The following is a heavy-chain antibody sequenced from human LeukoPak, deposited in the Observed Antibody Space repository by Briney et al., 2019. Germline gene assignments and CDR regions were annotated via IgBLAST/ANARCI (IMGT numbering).Heavy chain of an antibody. CDR3: ARALELRGAFDI. D-gene: IGHD1-7*01. CDR1: GYRFTGYH. V-gene: IGHV1-2*02. J-gene: IGHJ3*02. Sequence: ASVKVSCKASGYRFTGYHLHWVRQAPGQGLEWMGWINPNSGGTNYAQKFQGRVTMTRDTSISTVYMELSSLRSEDTAVYYCARALELRGAFDIWGQGTMVTVSS. CDR2: INPNSGGT.